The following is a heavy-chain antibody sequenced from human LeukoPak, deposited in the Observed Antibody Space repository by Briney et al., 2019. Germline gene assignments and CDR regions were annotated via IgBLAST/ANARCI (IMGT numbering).Heavy chain of an antibody. CDR1: GGSISSYY. CDR2: IYYSGST. J-gene: IGHJ5*02. Sequence: SETLSLTCSVSGGSISSYYWSWIRQPPGQGLEWIGYIYYSGSTNYNPSLKSRVTISVDTSKNQFSLKLSSVTAADTAVYYCARWSPRPGWFDPWGQGTLVTVSS. CDR3: ARWSPRPGWFDP. V-gene: IGHV4-59*01.